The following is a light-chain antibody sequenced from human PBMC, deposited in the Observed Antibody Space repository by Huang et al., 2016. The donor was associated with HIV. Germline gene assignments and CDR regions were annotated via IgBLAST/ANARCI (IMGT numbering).Light chain of an antibody. Sequence: EVVMTQSPAILSVSPGERATLSCRASQNVNTDLAWYKQNPGQAPRLLIYGASTRATGIPARFSGSGSETEFTLTISSLQSEDFTIYHCQQYNNWPPLTFGGGTKVEIK. CDR3: QQYNNWPPLT. CDR2: GAS. V-gene: IGKV3-15*01. J-gene: IGKJ4*01. CDR1: QNVNTD.